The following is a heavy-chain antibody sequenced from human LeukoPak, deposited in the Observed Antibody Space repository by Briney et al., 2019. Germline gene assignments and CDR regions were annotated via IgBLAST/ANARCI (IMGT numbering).Heavy chain of an antibody. CDR2: IYYSGST. Sequence: SETLSLTCTVSGGSISSSSYYWGWIRQPPGKGLEWIGSIYYSGSTYYNPSLKSRVTISVDTSKNQFSLKLSSVTAADTAVYYCRNYGSYWFDSWGQGTLVTVSS. CDR1: GGSISSSSYY. J-gene: IGHJ5*01. D-gene: IGHD4-11*01. V-gene: IGHV4-39*01. CDR3: RNYGSYWFDS.